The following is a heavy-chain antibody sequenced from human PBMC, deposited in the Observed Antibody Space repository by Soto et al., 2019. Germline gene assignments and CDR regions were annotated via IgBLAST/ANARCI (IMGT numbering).Heavy chain of an antibody. CDR1: GGSISSYY. Sequence: SETLSLTCTVSGGSISSYYWSWIRQPPGKGLEWIGYIYYSGSTYYNPSLKSRVTISVDTSKNQFSLKLSSVTAADTAVYYCGIYGGISFFFDFWGQGTLVTVS. V-gene: IGHV4-59*06. CDR2: IYYSGST. D-gene: IGHD4-17*01. CDR3: GIYGGISFFFDF. J-gene: IGHJ4*02.